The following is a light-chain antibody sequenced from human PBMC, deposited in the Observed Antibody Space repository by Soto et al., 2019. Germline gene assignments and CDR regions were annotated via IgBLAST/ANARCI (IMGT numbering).Light chain of an antibody. CDR3: SSYTSSSTRV. Sequence: QSALTQPASVSGSPGQSITISCTGTSSDVGGYNYVSWYQQHPGKAPKLMIYDVSNRPSGVSYRFSGSKSGNTASLTISGLQAVDEADYYCSSYTSSSTRVFGGGTKLTVL. CDR1: SSDVGGYNY. CDR2: DVS. V-gene: IGLV2-14*01. J-gene: IGLJ3*02.